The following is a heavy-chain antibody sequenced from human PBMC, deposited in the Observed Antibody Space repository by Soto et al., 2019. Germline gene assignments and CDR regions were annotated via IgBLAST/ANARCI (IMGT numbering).Heavy chain of an antibody. CDR2: IYYSGST. CDR3: ARRYGGVLDY. D-gene: IGHD2-8*02. Sequence: PSETLSLTCTVSGGSSSSYYWSWIRQPPGKGLGWIGYIYYSGSTNYNPSLKSRVTISVDTSKNQFSLKLSSVTAADTAVYYCARRYGGVLDYWGQGTLVTVSS. J-gene: IGHJ4*02. CDR1: GGSSSSYY. V-gene: IGHV4-59*08.